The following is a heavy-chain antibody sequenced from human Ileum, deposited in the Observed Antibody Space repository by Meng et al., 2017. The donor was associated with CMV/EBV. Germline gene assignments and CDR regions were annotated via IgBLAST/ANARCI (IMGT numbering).Heavy chain of an antibody. Sequence: GESLKISCAASGFTFRSYWMTWVRQAPGKGLQWVANIKPDGSEKYYADSLKGRFTIFRDNAENSLYLQMNSLRVDDTAVYYCARPGSFAVAGSEWGQGTLVTVSS. CDR2: IKPDGSEK. J-gene: IGHJ4*02. V-gene: IGHV3-7*01. D-gene: IGHD3-16*01. CDR1: GFTFRSYW. CDR3: ARPGSFAVAGSE.